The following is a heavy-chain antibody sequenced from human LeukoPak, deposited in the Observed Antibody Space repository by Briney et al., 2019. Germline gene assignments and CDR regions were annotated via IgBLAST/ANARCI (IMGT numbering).Heavy chain of an antibody. CDR3: ATSPSGYSRNWFDP. CDR2: ISSSSSTI. Sequence: PGGSLRLSCAASGFTFSSYSMNWVRQAPGKGLEWVSYISSSSSTIYYADSVKGRFTISRDNAKNSLYLQMNSLRAEDTAVYYCATSPSGYSRNWFDPWGQGTLVTVSS. J-gene: IGHJ5*02. V-gene: IGHV3-48*01. D-gene: IGHD6-13*01. CDR1: GFTFSSYS.